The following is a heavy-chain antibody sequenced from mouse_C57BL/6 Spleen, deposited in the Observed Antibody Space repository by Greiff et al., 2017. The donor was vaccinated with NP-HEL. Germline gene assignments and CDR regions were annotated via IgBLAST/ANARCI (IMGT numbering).Heavy chain of an antibody. CDR2: INPNNGGT. CDR1: GYTFTDYY. D-gene: IGHD1-1*01. Sequence: LVKPGASVKISCKASGYTFTDYYMNWVKQSHGKSLEWIGDINPNNGGTSYNQKFKGKATLTVDKSSSTAYMELRSLTSEDSAVYYCARPLLRRSGAMDYWGQGTSVTVSS. V-gene: IGHV1-26*01. CDR3: ARPLLRRSGAMDY. J-gene: IGHJ4*01.